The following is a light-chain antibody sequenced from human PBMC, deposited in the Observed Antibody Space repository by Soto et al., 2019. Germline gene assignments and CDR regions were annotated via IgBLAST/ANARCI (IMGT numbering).Light chain of an antibody. Sequence: EIVLTQSPATLSLSPGERATLSCRASQSVSSYLAWYQQKPGQAPRLLIYDASNRATGIQARFSGSGSGTDFTLTISSLEPEDFAVYYCQQRSNWPITFCQGTRLEIK. CDR1: QSVSSY. J-gene: IGKJ5*01. CDR2: DAS. V-gene: IGKV3-11*01. CDR3: QQRSNWPIT.